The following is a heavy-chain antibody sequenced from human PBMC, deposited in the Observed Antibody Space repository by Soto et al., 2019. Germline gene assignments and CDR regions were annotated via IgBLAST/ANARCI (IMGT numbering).Heavy chain of an antibody. CDR2: INPSGGST. D-gene: IGHD1-26*01. Sequence: GASVKVSCKASGYTFTSYGISWVRQAPGQGLEWMGIINPSGGSTSYAQKFQGRVTMTRDTSTSTVYMELSSLRSEDTAVYYCARDERYSGSYRGAFDIWGQGTMVTVSS. CDR3: ARDERYSGSYRGAFDI. CDR1: GYTFTSYG. J-gene: IGHJ3*02. V-gene: IGHV1-46*01.